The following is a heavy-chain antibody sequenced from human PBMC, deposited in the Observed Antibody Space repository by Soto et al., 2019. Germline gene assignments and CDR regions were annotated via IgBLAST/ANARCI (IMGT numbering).Heavy chain of an antibody. CDR2: INDIGGDT. V-gene: IGHV3-23*01. CDR1: GFTFSNYA. J-gene: IGHJ6*03. D-gene: IGHD3-3*01. CDR3: AKGTRSLEWMLAYHHMDV. Sequence: EVQLLESGGGLVQPGGSLRLSCAASGFTFSNYAMSWVRQAPGKGLEWVSTINDIGGDTYLADSVKGRFSMSRDTSKNTLYLQMNSLRAEDTAVYYCAKGTRSLEWMLAYHHMDVWGIGTAVTVSS.